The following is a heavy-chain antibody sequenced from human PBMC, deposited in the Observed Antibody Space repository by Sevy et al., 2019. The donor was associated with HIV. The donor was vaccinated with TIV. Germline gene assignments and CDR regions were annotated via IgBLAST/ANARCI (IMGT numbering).Heavy chain of an antibody. D-gene: IGHD6-13*01. Sequence: GGSLRLSCAASGFIFNDYWMHWVRQAPGKGLEWVANINEDGNKQYYVDSVKGRFTISRDNAKSSVFLEMNSLTVDDAAVYYCARAIGASGSFWGQGTLLTVSS. V-gene: IGHV3-7*03. CDR2: INEDGNKQ. J-gene: IGHJ4*02. CDR1: GFIFNDYW. CDR3: ARAIGASGSF.